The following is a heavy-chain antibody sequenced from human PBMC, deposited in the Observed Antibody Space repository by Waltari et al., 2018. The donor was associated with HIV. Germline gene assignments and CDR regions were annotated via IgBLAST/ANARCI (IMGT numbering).Heavy chain of an antibody. D-gene: IGHD2-15*01. CDR3: ARPNCSGGSCSDRADY. Sequence: QVQLVQSGAEVKKPGASVKVSCTASGYIFTGYYMHWVRQAPGQGLEWMGWINPHSGGTNYAQKFQGRVTMTRDTSISTVYMELSRLRSDDTAVYYCARPNCSGGSCSDRADYWGQGTLVTVSS. V-gene: IGHV1-2*02. J-gene: IGHJ4*02. CDR2: INPHSGGT. CDR1: GYIFTGYY.